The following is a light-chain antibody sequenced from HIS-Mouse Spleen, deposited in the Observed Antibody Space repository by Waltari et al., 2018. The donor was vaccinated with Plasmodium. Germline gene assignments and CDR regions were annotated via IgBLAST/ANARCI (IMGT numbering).Light chain of an antibody. Sequence: DIQMTQSPSSLSASVGDRVTITCRASQSISSYLNWYQQKPGKAPKLLIYAASSLQSGVPSRCSGSVSGTDFTLTISSLQPEDFATYYCQQSYSTPPTFGGGTKVEIK. J-gene: IGKJ4*01. CDR2: AAS. V-gene: IGKV1-39*01. CDR3: QQSYSTPPT. CDR1: QSISSY.